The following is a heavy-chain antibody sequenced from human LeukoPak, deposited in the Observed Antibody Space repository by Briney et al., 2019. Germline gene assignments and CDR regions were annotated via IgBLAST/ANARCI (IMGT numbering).Heavy chain of an antibody. D-gene: IGHD3-10*01. Sequence: GGSLRLSCAASGFTFSDYYMSWIRQAPGKGLEWVSYISSSGSTIYYADSVKGRFTISRDNAKNSLYLQMNSLRAEDTAVYYCAKLSDYYGSGESFDYWGQGTLVTVSS. J-gene: IGHJ4*02. V-gene: IGHV3-11*01. CDR2: ISSSGSTI. CDR1: GFTFSDYY. CDR3: AKLSDYYGSGESFDY.